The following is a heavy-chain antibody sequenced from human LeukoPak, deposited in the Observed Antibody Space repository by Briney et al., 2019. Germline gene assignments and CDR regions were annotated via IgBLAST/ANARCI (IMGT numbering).Heavy chain of an antibody. CDR2: ISAYNGNT. V-gene: IGHV1-18*01. D-gene: IGHD2-8*01. CDR3: ARAGYCTNGVCPWYYMDV. CDR1: GYTFTSYG. J-gene: IGHJ6*03. Sequence: GASVKVSCKASGYTFTSYGISWVRQAPGQGLEWMGWISAYNGNTNYAQKLQGRVTMTTDTSTSTAYMELRSLRSDDTAVYYCARAGYCTNGVCPWYYMDVWGKGTTVTVSS.